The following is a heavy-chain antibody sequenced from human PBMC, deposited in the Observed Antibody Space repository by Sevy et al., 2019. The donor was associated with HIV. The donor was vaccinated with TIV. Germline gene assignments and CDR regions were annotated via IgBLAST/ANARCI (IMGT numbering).Heavy chain of an antibody. CDR3: ARADLDSSTFFYYYGMDV. D-gene: IGHD6-13*01. J-gene: IGHJ6*02. CDR1: GYTFSGYD. CDR2: MNPDSGRR. V-gene: IGHV1-8*02. Sequence: ASVKVSCKASGYTFSGYDINWVRQATGQGLEWMGWMNPDSGRRGYAPKFQGRVTMTTNTSIDTAYMELRRLRFEDSAVYYCARADLDSSTFFYYYGMDVWGQGTTVTVSS.